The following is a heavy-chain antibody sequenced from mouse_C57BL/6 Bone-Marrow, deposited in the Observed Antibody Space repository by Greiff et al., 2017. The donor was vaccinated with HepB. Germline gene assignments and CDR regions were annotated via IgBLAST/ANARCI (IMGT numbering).Heavy chain of an antibody. D-gene: IGHD2-2*01. J-gene: IGHJ4*01. CDR2: IYPGDRDT. Sequence: QVQLQQSGPELVKPGASVKISCKASGYAFSSSWMNWVKQRPGKGLEWIGRIYPGDRDTNYNGKFKGKATLTADKSSSTAYMQLSSLTSEDSAVYFCARRDMVTTGYYAMDYWGQGTSVTVSS. CDR3: ARRDMVTTGYYAMDY. CDR1: GYAFSSSW. V-gene: IGHV1-82*01.